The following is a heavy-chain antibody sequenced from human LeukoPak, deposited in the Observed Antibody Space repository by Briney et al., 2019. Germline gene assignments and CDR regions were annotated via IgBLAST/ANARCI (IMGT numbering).Heavy chain of an antibody. Sequence: SETLSLTCTVSGGSMRSYYWIWIRQPPGKGLEWIGYIDYTGRSKDNPSLKSRVTISVDMSKNQFSLKLRSVTAADTGVYYCARDLGGPAAGTLDYWGQGTLVIVSS. CDR2: IDYTGRS. V-gene: IGHV4-59*01. D-gene: IGHD6-13*01. J-gene: IGHJ4*02. CDR3: ARDLGGPAAGTLDY. CDR1: GGSMRSYY.